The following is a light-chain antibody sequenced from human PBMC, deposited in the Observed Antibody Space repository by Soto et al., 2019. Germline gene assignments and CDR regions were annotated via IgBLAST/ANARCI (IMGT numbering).Light chain of an antibody. CDR2: GAS. J-gene: IGKJ2*02. V-gene: IGKV3-15*01. CDR1: QNVSSN. CDR3: QHYTTYQCT. Sequence: EIVMTHSPATLSVSPGERATLSCRASQNVSSNLAWYQQTPGRSPRLLIFGASTRATGLPARFSGSGSGTEFTLTISSLQPDDFATYYCQHYTTYQCTFGQGTKVDIK.